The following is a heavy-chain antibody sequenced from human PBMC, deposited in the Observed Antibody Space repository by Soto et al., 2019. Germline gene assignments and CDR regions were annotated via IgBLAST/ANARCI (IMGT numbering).Heavy chain of an antibody. CDR1: GGTFSSYA. CDR2: IIPIFGTA. CDR3: ATCPKYSSGYTFDY. V-gene: IGHV1-69*13. J-gene: IGHJ4*02. D-gene: IGHD6-19*01. Sequence: GASVKVSCKASGGTFSSYAISWVRQAPGQGLEWMGGIIPIFGTANYAQKFQGRVTITADESTSTAYMELSSLRSEDTAVYYCATCPKYSSGYTFDYWGQGTLVTVSS.